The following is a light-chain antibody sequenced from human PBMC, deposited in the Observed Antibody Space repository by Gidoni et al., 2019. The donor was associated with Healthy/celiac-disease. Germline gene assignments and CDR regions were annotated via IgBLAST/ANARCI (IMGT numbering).Light chain of an antibody. CDR1: QSVSNY. J-gene: IGKJ1*01. CDR3: QQRASWPPT. Sequence: EVVFTQSPPTLSLSPGERATLSCRASQSVSNYLAWYQQKGGQAPRLLIYDTSLRATGIPTRFSGSGSGTDCTLTISSLEPEDFGIYYCQQRASWPPTFGQGTRVDIK. CDR2: DTS. V-gene: IGKV3-11*01.